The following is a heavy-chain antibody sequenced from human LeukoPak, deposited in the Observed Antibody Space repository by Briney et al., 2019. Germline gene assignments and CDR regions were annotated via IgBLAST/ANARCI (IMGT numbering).Heavy chain of an antibody. D-gene: IGHD2-2*01. J-gene: IGHJ4*02. CDR3: AKTYQRPYYFDY. V-gene: IGHV3-23*01. CDR1: GFTFRDYT. CDR2: ISGSGGSS. Sequence: GGSLRLSCAASGFTFRDYTMNWVRQTPGKGLEWVSTISGSGGSSYHADSVKGRFTISRDNSKNTLYLQMNSLRAEDTAIYYCAKTYQRPYYFDYWGQGTLVTVSS.